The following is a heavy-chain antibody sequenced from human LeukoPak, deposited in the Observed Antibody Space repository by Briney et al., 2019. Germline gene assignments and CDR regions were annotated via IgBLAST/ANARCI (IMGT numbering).Heavy chain of an antibody. CDR2: VSGSGGST. V-gene: IGHV3-23*01. Sequence: PGGSLRLSCAASGFTFSSYAMSWVRQAPGKGLEWVSAVSGSGGSTYYADSVKGRFTISRDNSKNTLYLQMNSLRAEDTAVYYCAKDSAVAGTGFDYWGQGTLVTVSS. CDR3: AKDSAVAGTGFDY. J-gene: IGHJ4*02. D-gene: IGHD6-19*01. CDR1: GFTFSSYA.